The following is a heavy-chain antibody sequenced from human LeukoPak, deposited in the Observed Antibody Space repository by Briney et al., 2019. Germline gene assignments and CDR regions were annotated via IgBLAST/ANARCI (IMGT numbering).Heavy chain of an antibody. Sequence: LPGGSLRLSCAASGFTFSSYAMSWVRQAPGKGLEWVSAISGSGGSTYYADSVKGRFTISRDNSKNTLYLQMNSLRAEDTAVYYCAKGTDSYGRRTSFDYWGQGTLVTVSS. J-gene: IGHJ4*02. CDR1: GFTFSSYA. CDR2: ISGSGGST. D-gene: IGHD5-18*01. V-gene: IGHV3-23*01. CDR3: AKGTDSYGRRTSFDY.